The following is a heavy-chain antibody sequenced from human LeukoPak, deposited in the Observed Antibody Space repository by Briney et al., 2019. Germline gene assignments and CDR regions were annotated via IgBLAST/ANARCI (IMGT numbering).Heavy chain of an antibody. CDR1: GFTFSSYA. V-gene: IGHV3-23*01. CDR2: ISGSGGST. CDR3: AKDTVGATTFFLPGAFDI. D-gene: IGHD1-26*01. Sequence: GGSLRLSCAASGFTFSSYAMSWVRQAPGKGLEWVSAISGSGGSTYYADSVKGRFTISRDNSKNTLYLQMNSLRAEDTAVYYCAKDTVGATTFFLPGAFDIWGQGTMVTVSS. J-gene: IGHJ3*02.